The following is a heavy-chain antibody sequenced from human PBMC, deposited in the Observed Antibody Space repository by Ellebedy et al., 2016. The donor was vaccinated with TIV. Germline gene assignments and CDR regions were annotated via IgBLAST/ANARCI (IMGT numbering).Heavy chain of an antibody. V-gene: IGHV3-21*01. CDR3: ARDNGGYGMDV. CDR1: GFTFSSYS. CDR2: ISSSSSYI. D-gene: IGHD2-8*01. J-gene: IGHJ6*02. Sequence: GESLKISXAASGFTFSSYSMNWVRQAPGKGLEWVSSISSSSSYIYYADSVKGRFTISRDNAKNSLYLQMNSLRAEDTAVYYCARDNGGYGMDVWGQGTTVTVSS.